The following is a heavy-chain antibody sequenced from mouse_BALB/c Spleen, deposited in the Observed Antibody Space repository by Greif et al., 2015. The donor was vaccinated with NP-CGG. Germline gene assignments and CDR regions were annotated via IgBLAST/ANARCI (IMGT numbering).Heavy chain of an antibody. CDR3: ARGPLGHGHDEDAMDY. D-gene: IGHD4-1*01. Sequence: EVKVVESGGGLVKPGGSLKLSCAASGFTFSSYAMSWVRQTPEKRLEWVASISSGGSTYYPDSVKGRFTISRDNARNILYLQMSSLRSEDTAMYYCARGPLGHGHDEDAMDYWGQGTSVTVSS. J-gene: IGHJ4*01. CDR1: GFTFSSYA. CDR2: ISSGGST. V-gene: IGHV5-6-5*01.